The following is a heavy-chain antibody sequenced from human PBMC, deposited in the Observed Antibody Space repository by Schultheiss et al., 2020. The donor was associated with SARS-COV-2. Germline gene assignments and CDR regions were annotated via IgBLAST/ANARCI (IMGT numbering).Heavy chain of an antibody. Sequence: TLSLTCAVSGGSITSSNWWSWIRQPPGKALEWLALIYWDDDKRYSPSLKSRLTITKDTSKNQVVLTMTNMDPVDTATYYCARIGYSYGGDYFDYWGQGTLVTVSS. J-gene: IGHJ4*02. CDR1: GGSITSSNW. CDR2: IYWDDDK. D-gene: IGHD5-18*01. V-gene: IGHV2-5*08. CDR3: ARIGYSYGGDYFDY.